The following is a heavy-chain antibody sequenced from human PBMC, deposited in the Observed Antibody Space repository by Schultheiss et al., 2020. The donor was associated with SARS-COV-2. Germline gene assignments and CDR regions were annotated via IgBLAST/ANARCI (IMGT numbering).Heavy chain of an antibody. V-gene: IGHV4-34*01. J-gene: IGHJ6*03. CDR3: ARVRGGGSGSYYSPHSRYHYYYMDV. D-gene: IGHD3-10*01. Sequence: SEPLSLTCAVYGGSFSGYYWSWIRQPPGKGLEWIGEINHSGSTNYNPSLKSRVTISVDTSKNQFSLKLSSVTAADTAVYYCARVRGGGSGSYYSPHSRYHYYYMDVWGKGTTVTVSS. CDR1: GGSFSGYY. CDR2: INHSGST.